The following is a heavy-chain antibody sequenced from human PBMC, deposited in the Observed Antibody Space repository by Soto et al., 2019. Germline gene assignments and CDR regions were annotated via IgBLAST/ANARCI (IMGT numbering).Heavy chain of an antibody. CDR2: ISAYNGNT. J-gene: IGHJ4*02. D-gene: IGHD5-18*01. Sequence: ASVKVSCKASGYTFTSYGISWVRQAPGQGLEWMGWISAYNGNTNYAQKLQGRVTMTTDASTSTAYMELRSLRSDDTAVYYCASYVSDTAMVYYWGQGTLVTVSS. V-gene: IGHV1-18*01. CDR1: GYTFTSYG. CDR3: ASYVSDTAMVYY.